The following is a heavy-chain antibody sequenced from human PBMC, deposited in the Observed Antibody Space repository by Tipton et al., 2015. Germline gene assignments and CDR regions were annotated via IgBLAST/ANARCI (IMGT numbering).Heavy chain of an antibody. CDR2: INPDGSQK. CDR3: GRWGFGTALDY. D-gene: IGHD3/OR15-3a*01. J-gene: IGHJ4*02. Sequence: GSLRLSCAASGFTFNNYWMTWVRQPPGKGLEWVANINPDGSQKYYVDSVRGRFTISRDNAKDSLYLQMNSLRAEDSTLYYCGRWGFGTALDYWGQGTLVSVSS. CDR1: GFTFNNYW. V-gene: IGHV3-7*01.